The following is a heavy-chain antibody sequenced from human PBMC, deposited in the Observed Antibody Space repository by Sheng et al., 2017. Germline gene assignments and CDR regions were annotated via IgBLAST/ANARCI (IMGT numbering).Heavy chain of an antibody. CDR3: ARGQLSI. CDR1: GFTVSTND. D-gene: IGHD6-13*01. J-gene: IGHJ4*02. Sequence: EVNLVESGGGLVQPGGSVRLSCAASGFTVSTNDMSWVRQAPGKGLEWVSLLYIGGNTYYADSVKGRFTISRDDSKNTLYLQMNNLRVEDTAVYYCARGQLSIWGRGNPGRRLL. V-gene: IGHV3-66*01. CDR2: LYIGGNT.